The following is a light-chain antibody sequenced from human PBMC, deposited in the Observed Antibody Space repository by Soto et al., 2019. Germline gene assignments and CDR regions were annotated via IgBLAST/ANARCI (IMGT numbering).Light chain of an antibody. CDR1: QTISSW. Sequence: DIQMTQSPSTLSGSVGDRFTITCRASQTISSWLAWYQQKPGKAPKLLIYDASSLESGVPSRFSGSGSGTEFTLTISSLQPDDFATYYCQQFNTSPWTFGQGTKVDIK. J-gene: IGKJ1*01. CDR2: DAS. V-gene: IGKV1-5*01. CDR3: QQFNTSPWT.